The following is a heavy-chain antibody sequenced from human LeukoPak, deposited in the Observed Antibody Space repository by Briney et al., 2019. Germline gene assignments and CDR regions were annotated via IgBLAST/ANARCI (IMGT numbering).Heavy chain of an antibody. D-gene: IGHD3-10*01. CDR1: GFSFTNYD. CDR3: ARSRMIHRGSVTMDYGLDV. V-gene: IGHV3-48*03. Sequence: GGSLRLSCAASGFSFTNYDINWVRQAPGKGLEWVSFISSSGNTVYYSESVTGRFTISRDNAKNSVHVQMDSLRADDTALYFCARSRMIHRGSVTMDYGLDVWGQGTTVTVSS. J-gene: IGHJ6*02. CDR2: ISSSGNTV.